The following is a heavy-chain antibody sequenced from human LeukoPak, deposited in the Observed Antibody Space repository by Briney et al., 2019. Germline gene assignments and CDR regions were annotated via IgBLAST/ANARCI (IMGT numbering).Heavy chain of an antibody. J-gene: IGHJ4*02. CDR2: ISTSSGYM. CDR1: GFTFSTYT. Sequence: GGSLRLSCVASGFTFSTYTMIWVRQAPGKGLEWVSSISTSSGYMFYADSVKGRFTNSRDNAKNSLYLQMNSLRAEDTAVYYCARGVGLRYLIAGVYFDLWGQGTLVTVSS. D-gene: IGHD3-9*01. CDR3: ARGVGLRYLIAGVYFDL. V-gene: IGHV3-21*01.